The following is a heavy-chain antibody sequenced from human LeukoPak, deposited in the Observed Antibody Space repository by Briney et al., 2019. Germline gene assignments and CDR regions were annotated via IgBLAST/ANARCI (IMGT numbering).Heavy chain of an antibody. J-gene: IGHJ6*03. V-gene: IGHV1-2*02. CDR3: ARARGYPCSSTSCYAYYYYYYMDV. Sequence: GASVKVSCKASGYTFTGYYMHWVRQAPGQGLEWMGWINPNSGGTNYAQKLQGRVTMTTDTSTSTAYMELRSLRSDDTAVYYCARARGYPCSSTSCYAYYYYYYMDVWGKGTTVTVSS. D-gene: IGHD2-2*01. CDR1: GYTFTGYY. CDR2: INPNSGGT.